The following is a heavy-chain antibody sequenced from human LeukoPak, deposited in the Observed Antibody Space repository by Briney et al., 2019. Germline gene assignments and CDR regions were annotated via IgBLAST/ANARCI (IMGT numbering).Heavy chain of an antibody. J-gene: IGHJ3*02. Sequence: PGGSLRLSCAASGFPFDYYAMNWVRQAPGKGLEWVSATGASGHSTYYADPVKGRFTISRDNSKTTLYLQMNSLRAEDTAVYYCARGLSTVNDALDIWAKGQWSPSLQ. CDR1: GFPFDYYA. CDR2: TGASGHST. V-gene: IGHV3-23*01. D-gene: IGHD2-2*01. CDR3: ARGLSTVNDALDI.